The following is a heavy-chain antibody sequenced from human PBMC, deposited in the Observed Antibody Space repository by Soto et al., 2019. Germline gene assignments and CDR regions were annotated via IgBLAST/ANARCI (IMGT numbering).Heavy chain of an antibody. Sequence: GGSLRLSCAASGFTFSGSAMHWVRQASGKGLKWVGRIRDKANSYATAYTASVKGRFTISRDDSKNTAYLQMNSLKTEDSAVYYCTRLYCGGDCDFDSWGQGTLVTVSS. CDR2: IRDKANSYAT. D-gene: IGHD2-21*02. J-gene: IGHJ4*02. CDR3: TRLYCGGDCDFDS. V-gene: IGHV3-73*01. CDR1: GFTFSGSA.